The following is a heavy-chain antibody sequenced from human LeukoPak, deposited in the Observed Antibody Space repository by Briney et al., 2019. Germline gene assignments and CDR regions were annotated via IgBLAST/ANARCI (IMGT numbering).Heavy chain of an antibody. J-gene: IGHJ4*02. V-gene: IGHV1-18*01. CDR1: GYTFTSYG. D-gene: IGHD5-18*01. Sequence: ASVKVSCKASGYTFTSYGISWVRQAPGQGLEWMGWISAGNGNTKYSQEFQGRVTITRDTSASTAYMELSRLRSDDTAVYYCARDSAPGDTYGLLGIDSWGQGTLVTVSS. CDR2: ISAGNGNT. CDR3: ARDSAPGDTYGLLGIDS.